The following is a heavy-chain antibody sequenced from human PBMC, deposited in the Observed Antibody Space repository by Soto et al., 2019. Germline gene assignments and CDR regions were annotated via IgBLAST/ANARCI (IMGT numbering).Heavy chain of an antibody. CDR3: AHGSGWLSDY. V-gene: IGHV2-5*02. D-gene: IGHD6-19*01. CDR1: GFSLSTSGVG. J-gene: IGHJ4*02. Sequence: QITLKESGPTLVKPTQTLTLTCTFSGFSLSTSGVGVGWIRQPPGKALEWLALLYWDADNRYNPSLRSRLTLTQDLSKNQVVLTLTNMDPVDTATYYCAHGSGWLSDYWGQGTLVTVSS. CDR2: LYWDADN.